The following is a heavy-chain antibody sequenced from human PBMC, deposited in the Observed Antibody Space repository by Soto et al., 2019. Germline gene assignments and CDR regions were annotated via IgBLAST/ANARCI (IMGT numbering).Heavy chain of an antibody. Sequence: QVQLVQSGAEVKKPGSSVKVSCKASGDTFTIFAISWVRQAPGQGLEWMGGIIPTIGTTNYAQRFQGRITSPGDEYTGKASMELSSLKSACTAVYYCARDLGRGYEPGDYWGQGTLVTVSS. CDR1: GDTFTIFA. CDR3: ARDLGRGYEPGDY. D-gene: IGHD5-12*01. J-gene: IGHJ4*02. CDR2: IIPTIGTT. V-gene: IGHV1-69*12.